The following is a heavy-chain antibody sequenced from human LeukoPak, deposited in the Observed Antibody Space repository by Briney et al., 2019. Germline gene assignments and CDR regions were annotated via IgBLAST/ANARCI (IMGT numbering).Heavy chain of an antibody. J-gene: IGHJ4*02. CDR3: AREATGGLRGEYYFDY. CDR2: ISSSSSYI. CDR1: GFTFSSYS. V-gene: IGHV3-21*01. Sequence: GGSLRLSCAASGFTFSSYSMNWVRQAPGKGLEWVSSISSSSSYIYYADSVKGRFTISRDNAKNSPYLQMNSLRAEDTAVYYCAREATGGLRGEYYFDYWGQGTLVTVSS. D-gene: IGHD1-14*01.